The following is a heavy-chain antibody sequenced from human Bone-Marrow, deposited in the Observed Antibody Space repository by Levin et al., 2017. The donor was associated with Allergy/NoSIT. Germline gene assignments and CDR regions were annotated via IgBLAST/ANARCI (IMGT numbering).Heavy chain of an antibody. CDR2: LYSNGNT. J-gene: IGHJ3*01. CDR1: GFTVSSHY. V-gene: IGHV3-66*04. CDR3: ARLAISDAFDV. Sequence: GESLKISCAASGFTVSSHYMTWVRQAPGKGLEWVSVLYSNGNTNFADSVKGRFTISRDDSKNTLYLQMNSPRAEDTAVYYCARLAISDAFDVWGQGTMVTVSA.